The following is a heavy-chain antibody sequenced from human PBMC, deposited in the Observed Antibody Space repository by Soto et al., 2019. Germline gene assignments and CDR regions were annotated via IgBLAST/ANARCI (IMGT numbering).Heavy chain of an antibody. Sequence: QVQLVESGGGVVQPGRSLRLSCAASGFTFSSYGMHWVRQAPGKGLEWVAVISYDGSNKYYADSVKGRFTISRDNSKNTLYLQMNSLRAEDTAVYYCAKEGWSNWGQGTLVTVSS. V-gene: IGHV3-30*18. J-gene: IGHJ4*02. CDR3: AKEGWSN. CDR1: GFTFSSYG. CDR2: ISYDGSNK.